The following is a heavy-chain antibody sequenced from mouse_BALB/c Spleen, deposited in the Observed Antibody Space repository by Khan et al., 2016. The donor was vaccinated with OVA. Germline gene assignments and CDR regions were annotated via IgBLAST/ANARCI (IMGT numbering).Heavy chain of an antibody. D-gene: IGHD1-1*01. Sequence: QVQLKQSGAELMKPGASVKISCKATGFTFSNYWIEWVKQRPGHGLEWIGQILPGSGDTNYNEKFEGKATFTADTSSNTAYMQLSSLTSEDSAVYYCALYGSRGDYGGQGTTLTVSS. J-gene: IGHJ2*01. CDR2: ILPGSGDT. V-gene: IGHV1-9*01. CDR1: GFTFSNYW. CDR3: ALYGSRGDY.